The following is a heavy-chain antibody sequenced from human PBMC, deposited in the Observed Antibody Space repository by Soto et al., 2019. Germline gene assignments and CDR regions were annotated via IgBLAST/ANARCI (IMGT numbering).Heavy chain of an antibody. Sequence: SETLSLTCTISGGSISGYYWTWIRQSPGKGLEYIGYIYSGNTNYNPSLNSRVTISVDTSKNQFSLKLSSVTAADTAVHYCAGLHGDSPSCVPLNPWGRGTRGTVSS. D-gene: IGHD2-2*01. CDR2: IYSGNT. J-gene: IGHJ5*02. V-gene: IGHV4-59*08. CDR1: GGSISGYY. CDR3: AGLHGDSPSCVPLNP.